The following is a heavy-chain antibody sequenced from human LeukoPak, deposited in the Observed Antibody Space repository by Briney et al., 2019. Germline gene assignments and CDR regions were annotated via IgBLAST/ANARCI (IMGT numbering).Heavy chain of an antibody. CDR1: GLTFSIYA. Sequence: GGSLRLSCAASGLTFSIYAMSWVRQAPGKGLEWVSAISGSGRTYYADSVKGRFTISRDNSKNTLYLQMSSLRAEDTAVYYCAKDRGGYCSGGSCYPDYYFDYWGQGTLVTVSS. CDR3: AKDRGGYCSGGSCYPDYYFDY. CDR2: ISGSGRT. J-gene: IGHJ4*02. V-gene: IGHV3-23*01. D-gene: IGHD2-15*01.